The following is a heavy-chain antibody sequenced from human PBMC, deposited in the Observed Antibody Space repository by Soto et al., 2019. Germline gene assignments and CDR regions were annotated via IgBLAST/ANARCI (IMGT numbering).Heavy chain of an antibody. CDR1: GFTFSSYG. D-gene: IGHD6-13*01. J-gene: IGHJ4*02. CDR2: ISYDGSNK. V-gene: IGHV3-30*18. CDR3: AKGEGSSWIGYFDY. Sequence: QVQLVESGGGVVQPGRSLRLSCAASGFTFSSYGMHWVRQAPGKGLEWVAVISYDGSNKYYADSVKGRFTISRDNSKNTLYLQMKILRAEDTSVYYCAKGEGSSWIGYFDYWGQGTLVTVSS.